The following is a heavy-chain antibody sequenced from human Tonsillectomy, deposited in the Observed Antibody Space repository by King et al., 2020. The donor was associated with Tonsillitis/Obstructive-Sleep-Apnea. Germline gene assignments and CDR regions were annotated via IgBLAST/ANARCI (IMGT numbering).Heavy chain of an antibody. CDR3: ARGSVIYDAFDI. V-gene: IGHV3-53*01. Sequence: GQLVQSGGGLIQPGGSLRLSCAASGFTVSSNYMSWVRQAPGKGLEWVSVIYSGGSKYYAESVKGRFTISRDNYKNTLYLQMNSLRAEDTAVYYCARGSVIYDAFDIWGQGTMVTVPS. CDR1: GFTVSSNY. D-gene: IGHD2-21*01. J-gene: IGHJ3*02. CDR2: IYSGGSK.